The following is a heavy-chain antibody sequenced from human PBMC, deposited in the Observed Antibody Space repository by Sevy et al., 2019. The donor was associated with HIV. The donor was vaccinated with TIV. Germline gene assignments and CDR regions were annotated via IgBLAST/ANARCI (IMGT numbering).Heavy chain of an antibody. CDR3: ARDQGGDIVVVPADY. D-gene: IGHD2-2*01. Sequence: GGSLRLSCAASGFTFSSYSMNWVRQAPGKGLEWVSSISSSSSYIYYADSVKGRFTISRDNAKNSLYLQMNSLRAEDTAVYYCARDQGGDIVVVPADYRGQGTLVTVSS. CDR1: GFTFSSYS. J-gene: IGHJ4*02. V-gene: IGHV3-21*01. CDR2: ISSSSSYI.